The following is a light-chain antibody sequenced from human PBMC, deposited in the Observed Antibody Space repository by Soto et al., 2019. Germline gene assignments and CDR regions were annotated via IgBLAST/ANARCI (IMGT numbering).Light chain of an antibody. CDR3: SSYAGSSNV. V-gene: IGLV2-14*02. CDR2: EVN. CDR1: SSDVGTYNL. Sequence: QSALTQPASVSESPGQSITISCIGTSSDVGTYNLVSWYQHHPGKAPKLMIYEVNNRPSGVPDRFSGSKSGNTASLTVSGLQAEDEADYYCSSYAGSSNVFGTGTKVTVL. J-gene: IGLJ1*01.